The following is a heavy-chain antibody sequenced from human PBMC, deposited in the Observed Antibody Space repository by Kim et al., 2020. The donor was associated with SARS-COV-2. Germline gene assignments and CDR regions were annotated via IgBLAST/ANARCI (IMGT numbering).Heavy chain of an antibody. V-gene: IGHV3-53*01. D-gene: IGHD2-2*02. Sequence: GGSLRLSCAASGFTVSSNYMSWVRQAPGKGLEWVSVIYSGGSTYYADSVKGRFTISRDNSKNTLYLQMNSLRAEDTAVYYCARDGYCSSTSCHRLRGMDVWGQVSTVPGSS. CDR2: IYSGGST. CDR3: ARDGYCSSTSCHRLRGMDV. J-gene: IGHJ6*02. CDR1: GFTVSSNY.